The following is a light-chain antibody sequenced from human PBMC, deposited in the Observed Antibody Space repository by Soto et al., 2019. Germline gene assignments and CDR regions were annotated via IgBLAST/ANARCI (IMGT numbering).Light chain of an antibody. J-gene: IGLJ2*01. V-gene: IGLV2-8*01. CDR2: EVS. CDR3: SPYAGSNNPVV. Sequence: QSVLTQPPSASGSPGQSVTISCTGTSSDVGGYNYVSWYQQHPGKAPKLMIYEVSKRPSGVPDRFSGSKSGNTASLTVSGLQGEDEADYYCSPYAGSNNPVVLGGGTKLTVL. CDR1: SSDVGGYNY.